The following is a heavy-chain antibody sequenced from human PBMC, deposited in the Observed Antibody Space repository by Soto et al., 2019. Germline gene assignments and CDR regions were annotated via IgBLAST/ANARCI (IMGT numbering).Heavy chain of an antibody. J-gene: IGHJ6*03. V-gene: IGHV1-8*01. CDR3: ARAPPMVRGVIGYYYYYYMDV. D-gene: IGHD3-10*01. CDR2: MNPNSGNT. Sequence: GASVKVSCKASGYTFTSYDINWVRQATGQGLEWMGWMNPNSGNTGYAQKFQGRVTMTRNTSISTAYMELSSLRSEDTAVYYCARAPPMVRGVIGYYYYYYMDVWGKGTTVTVSS. CDR1: GYTFTSYD.